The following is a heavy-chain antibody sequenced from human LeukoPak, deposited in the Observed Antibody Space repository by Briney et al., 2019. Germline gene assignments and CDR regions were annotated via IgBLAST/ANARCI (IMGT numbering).Heavy chain of an antibody. V-gene: IGHV1-69*04. CDR2: IIPILGIA. CDR1: GGTFSSYA. CDR3: AMEPTYYYGSGSYYVDY. D-gene: IGHD3-10*01. J-gene: IGHJ4*02. Sequence: SVKASCKASGGTFSSYAISWVRQAPGQGLEWMGRIIPILGIANYAQKFQGRVTITADKSTSTAYMELSSLRSEDTAVYYRAMEPTYYYGSGSYYVDYWGQGTLVTVSS.